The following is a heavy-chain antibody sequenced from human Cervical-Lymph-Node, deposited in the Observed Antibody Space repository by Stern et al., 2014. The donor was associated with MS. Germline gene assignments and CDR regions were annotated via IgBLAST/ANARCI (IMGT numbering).Heavy chain of an antibody. CDR3: ARARVGDYARSPHLDS. Sequence: EVQLVESGGGLVKPGESLRLSCDASGFTFSHYSINWVRQAPGKGLEGISSISNNSTHTYYADSVEGRFTISRDSAKDSVSLHMVSLRAEDTAVYYCARARVGDYARSPHLDSWGQGTLVTVSS. CDR2: ISNNSTHT. V-gene: IGHV3-21*01. CDR1: GFTFSHYS. J-gene: IGHJ4*02. D-gene: IGHD4-17*01.